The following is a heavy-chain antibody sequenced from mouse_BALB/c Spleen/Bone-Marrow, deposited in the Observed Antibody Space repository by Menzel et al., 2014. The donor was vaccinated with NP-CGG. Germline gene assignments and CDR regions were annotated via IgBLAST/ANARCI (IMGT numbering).Heavy chain of an antibody. CDR2: ISSGSSTI. V-gene: IGHV5-17*02. CDR1: GFTFSSFG. CDR3: VSSGSSPVFFDY. Sequence: DVMLVESGGGLVQPGGSRKLSCAASGFTFSSFGMHWVRQAPEKGLEWVAYISSGSSTIYYGDTVMGRFTISRDNPKNPLFLQMTSLRSEDTAMYHCVSSGSSPVFFDYWGQGTSLTVS. J-gene: IGHJ2*02. D-gene: IGHD1-1*01.